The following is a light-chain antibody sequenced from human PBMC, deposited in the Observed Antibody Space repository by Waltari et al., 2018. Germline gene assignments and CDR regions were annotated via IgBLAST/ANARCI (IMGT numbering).Light chain of an antibody. CDR1: QGVSSW. J-gene: IGKJ1*01. Sequence: DIQVTQSPSTLSASVGDRVTITCRASQGVSSWLAWYQQKPGKAPKLLIYKASSLDSGVPSRFSGSGSGTEFPLTISSLQPDDFATYYCQQYNTYPWTFGQGTKVGIK. CDR3: QQYNTYPWT. CDR2: KAS. V-gene: IGKV1-5*03.